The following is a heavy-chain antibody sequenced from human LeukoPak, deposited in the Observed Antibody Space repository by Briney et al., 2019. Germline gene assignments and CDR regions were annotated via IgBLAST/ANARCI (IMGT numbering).Heavy chain of an antibody. CDR1: GFLFSNSW. Sequence: GGSLRLSCADSGFLFSNSWMAWVRQAPGRGLEWLANINQDGSAKTCVDSVKGRFTISRDNAKNSLYLQMNSLRAEDTAMYYCARENGGRKGAWFDPWGQGTLVTVSS. V-gene: IGHV3-7*05. CDR2: INQDGSAK. D-gene: IGHD4-23*01. CDR3: ARENGGRKGAWFDP. J-gene: IGHJ5*02.